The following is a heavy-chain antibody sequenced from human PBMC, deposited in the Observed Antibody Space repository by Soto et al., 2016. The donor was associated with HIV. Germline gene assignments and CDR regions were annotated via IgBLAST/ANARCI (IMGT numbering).Heavy chain of an antibody. CDR1: GFTFSSYA. CDR3: VKSPXYYYDSSGSDY. CDR2: ISSNGGST. Sequence: EVQLVESGGGLVQPGGSLRLSCSASGFTFSSYAMHWVRQAPGKGLEYVSAISSNGGSTYYADSVKGRFTISRDNSKNTLYLQMSSLRAEDTAVYYCVKSPXYYYDSSGSDYVGQGTLVTVSS. D-gene: IGHD3-22*01. V-gene: IGHV3-64D*06. J-gene: IGHJ4*02.